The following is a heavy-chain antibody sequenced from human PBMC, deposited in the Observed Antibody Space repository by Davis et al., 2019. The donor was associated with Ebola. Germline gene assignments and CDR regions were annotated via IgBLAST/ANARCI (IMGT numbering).Heavy chain of an antibody. D-gene: IGHD5-12*01. Sequence: SVKVSCKASGGTFSSYAISWVRQAPGQGLEWMGGIIPIFGTANYAQKFQGRVTITADESTSTAYMELSSLRSEDTAVYYCARGRQYSGPGGYYYYYYMDVWGKGTTVTVSS. V-gene: IGHV1-69*13. CDR3: ARGRQYSGPGGYYYYYYMDV. J-gene: IGHJ6*03. CDR1: GGTFSSYA. CDR2: IIPIFGTA.